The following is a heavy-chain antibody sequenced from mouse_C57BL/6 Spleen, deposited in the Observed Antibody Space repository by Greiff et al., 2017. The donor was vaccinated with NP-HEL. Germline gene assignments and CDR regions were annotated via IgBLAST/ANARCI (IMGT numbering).Heavy chain of an antibody. CDR3: ASYDGYAMDY. D-gene: IGHD2-3*01. CDR1: GYTFTSYW. V-gene: IGHV1-50*01. CDR2: IDPSDSYT. J-gene: IGHJ4*01. Sequence: QVQLQQPGAELVKPGASVKLSCKASGYTFTSYWMQWVKQRPGQGLEWIGEIDPSDSYTNYNQKFKGKATLTVDTSSSTAYMQLSSLTSEDSAVYYCASYDGYAMDYWGQGTSVTVSS.